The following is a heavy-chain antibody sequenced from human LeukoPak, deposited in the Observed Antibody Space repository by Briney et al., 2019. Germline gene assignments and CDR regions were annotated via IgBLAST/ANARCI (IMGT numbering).Heavy chain of an antibody. CDR2: IYYSGST. V-gene: IGHV4-59*01. Sequence: SETLSLTCTVSGGSISSYYWSWIRQPPGKGLEWIGYIYYSGSTNYNPSLKSRVTISVDTSKNQFSLKLSSVTAADTAVYYCARARITIFGVVIRSKFDYWGQGTLVTVSS. J-gene: IGHJ4*02. CDR3: ARARITIFGVVIRSKFDY. D-gene: IGHD3-3*01. CDR1: GGSISSYY.